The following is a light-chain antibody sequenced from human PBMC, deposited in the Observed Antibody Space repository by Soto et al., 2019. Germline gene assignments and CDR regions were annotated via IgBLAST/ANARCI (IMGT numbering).Light chain of an antibody. CDR2: EIN. J-gene: IGLJ1*01. CDR3: SSFAGSNNFPYV. CDR1: SSDVCAYDY. Sequence: QSVLTQPPSASWTPGQSVTISCARTSSDVCAYDYVSWYQQHPDKAPKLMIYEINKRPSGVPDRFSGSKSGHTASLTVSGLQAEDEADYYCSSFAGSNNFPYVFGTGTKVTV. V-gene: IGLV2-8*01.